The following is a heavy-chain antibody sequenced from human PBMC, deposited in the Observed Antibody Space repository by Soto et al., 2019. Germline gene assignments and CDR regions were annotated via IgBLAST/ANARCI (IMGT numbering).Heavy chain of an antibody. CDR2: IRGAGGDT. CDR1: GFPLSNYG. D-gene: IGHD3-9*01. Sequence: EVQLLESGGGLVQPGGSLRLSCAASGFPLSNYGMTWVRQAPGKGLEWVATIRGAGGDTYYADSVRGRFAISRDNSKNTLSLQMNSLRAEDTAIYFCAKDVNYDILAGYYYYWGQGTLVTVSS. V-gene: IGHV3-23*01. CDR3: AKDVNYDILAGYYYY. J-gene: IGHJ4*02.